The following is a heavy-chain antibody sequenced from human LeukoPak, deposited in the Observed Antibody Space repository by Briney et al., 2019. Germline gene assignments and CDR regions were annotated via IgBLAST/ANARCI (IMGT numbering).Heavy chain of an antibody. D-gene: IGHD6-13*01. CDR3: AKDLSPAADGTYFDY. CDR2: IRYDGSNK. Sequence: GGSLRLSCAASGFTFSSYGMHWVRQAPSKGREWVSFIRYDGSNKYYADSVRGRFTISRDNSKHTLYLQMTSLRPEDTAVYYCAKDLSPAADGTYFDYWGQGTLVTVSS. J-gene: IGHJ4*02. CDR1: GFTFSSYG. V-gene: IGHV3-30*02.